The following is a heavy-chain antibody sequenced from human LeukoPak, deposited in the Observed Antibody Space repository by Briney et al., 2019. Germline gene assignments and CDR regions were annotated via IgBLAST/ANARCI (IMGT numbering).Heavy chain of an antibody. CDR3: ARGPRSSSGYYEFDY. V-gene: IGHV1-2*06. Sequence: ASVKVSCKASGYTFTGYYMHWVRQAPGQGLEWMGRINPNSGGTYYAQKFQDRVTMTRDTSISTAYMELSWLTSDDTAVYYCARGPRSSSGYYEFDYWGQGTLVTVSS. D-gene: IGHD3-22*01. CDR2: INPNSGGT. J-gene: IGHJ4*02. CDR1: GYTFTGYY.